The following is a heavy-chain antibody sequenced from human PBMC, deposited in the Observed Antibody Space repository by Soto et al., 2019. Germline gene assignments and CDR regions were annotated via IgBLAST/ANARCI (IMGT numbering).Heavy chain of an antibody. D-gene: IGHD5-18*01. CDR3: ARGSDSGTAMVTSWDYYCYYYNVD. V-gene: IGHV4-59*01. CDR1: GGSISSYY. J-gene: IGHJ6*03. Sequence: PSETLSLTCTVSGGSISSYYWSWIRQPPGKGLEWIGYIYYSGSTNYNPSLKSRVTISVDTSKNQFSLKLSSVTAADTAVYYCARGSDSGTAMVTSWDYYCYYYNVDCGKGTTVTVSS. CDR2: IYYSGST.